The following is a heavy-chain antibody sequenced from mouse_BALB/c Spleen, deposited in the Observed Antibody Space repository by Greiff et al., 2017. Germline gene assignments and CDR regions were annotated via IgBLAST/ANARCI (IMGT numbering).Heavy chain of an antibody. CDR2: IWAGGST. D-gene: IGHD1-1*01. CDR3: ARDRGYGSSRAMDY. V-gene: IGHV2-9*02. Sequence: VQRVESGPGLVAPSQSLSITCTVSGFSLTSYGVHWVRQPPGKGLEWLGVIWAGGSTNYNSALMSRLSISKDNSKSQVFLKMNSLQTDDTAMYYCARDRGYGSSRAMDYWGQGTSVTVSS. CDR1: GFSLTSYG. J-gene: IGHJ4*01.